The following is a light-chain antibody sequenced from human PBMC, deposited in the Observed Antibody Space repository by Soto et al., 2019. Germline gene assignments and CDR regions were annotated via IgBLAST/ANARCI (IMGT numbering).Light chain of an antibody. CDR2: AAS. Sequence: DIQMTQSPSSLSASVGDRVTITCRAGQYIGRYLNWYQQKPGKAPKLLIYAASSWHSGVPSRFSGSGSGTDFTLTISSLQPEDFATYSCQQYYRTPLTFGGGTKVEIK. V-gene: IGKV1-39*01. CDR3: QQYYRTPLT. CDR1: QYIGRY. J-gene: IGKJ4*01.